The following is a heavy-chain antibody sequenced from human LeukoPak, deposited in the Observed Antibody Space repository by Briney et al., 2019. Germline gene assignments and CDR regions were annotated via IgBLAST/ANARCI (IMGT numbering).Heavy chain of an antibody. D-gene: IGHD2-2*01. J-gene: IGHJ4*02. V-gene: IGHV3-21*01. Sequence: GGSLRLSCAASGFTFSDYWMTWVRQAPGKGLEWVSSISSSSSYIYYADSVKGRFTISRDNAKNSLYLQMNSLRAEDTAVYYCARAVGYCSSTSCQGAYYFDYWGQGTLVTVSS. CDR3: ARAVGYCSSTSCQGAYYFDY. CDR2: ISSSSSYI. CDR1: GFTFSDYW.